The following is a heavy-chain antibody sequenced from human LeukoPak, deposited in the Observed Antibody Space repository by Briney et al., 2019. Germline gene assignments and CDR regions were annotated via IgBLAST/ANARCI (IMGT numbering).Heavy chain of an antibody. Sequence: PSETLSLTCTVSGGSISPYYWGWIRQPPGKGLEWLGYIYYSGTTNYNPSLKSRVTISVDTSKNQFSLKLNSVTPADTAVYYCARDLKIGYNSGWYSFDYWGQGTLVTVSS. J-gene: IGHJ4*02. CDR1: GGSISPYY. D-gene: IGHD6-19*01. V-gene: IGHV4-59*01. CDR2: IYYSGTT. CDR3: ARDLKIGYNSGWYSFDY.